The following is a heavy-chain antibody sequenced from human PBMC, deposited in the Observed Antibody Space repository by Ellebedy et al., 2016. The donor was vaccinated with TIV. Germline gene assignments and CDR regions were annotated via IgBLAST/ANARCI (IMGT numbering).Heavy chain of an antibody. CDR3: ARPLRSTVTTSIYFDY. CDR2: LSYTGST. Sequence: SETLSLTXAVSGGSISSSSYFWGRIRPPPGKGLEWIGILSYTGSTYYSPSLQSRVTISVDSSRNHFSLNLSSVTAADTAVYYCARPLRSTVTTSIYFDYWGQGTLVTVSS. V-gene: IGHV4-39*02. J-gene: IGHJ4*02. CDR1: GGSISSSSYF. D-gene: IGHD4-17*01.